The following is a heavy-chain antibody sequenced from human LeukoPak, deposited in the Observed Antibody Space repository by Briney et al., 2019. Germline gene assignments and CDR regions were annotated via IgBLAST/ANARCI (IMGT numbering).Heavy chain of an antibody. Sequence: SQTLSLTCTVSGGSISSGGYYWSWIRQHPGKGLEWIGYIYYSGSTYYNPSLKSRVTISVDTSKNQFSLKLSSVTAADTAVYYCARGWRGSYLGMDVWGQGTTVTVSS. CDR1: GGSISSGGYY. V-gene: IGHV4-31*03. D-gene: IGHD6-13*01. CDR3: ARGWRGSYLGMDV. CDR2: IYYSGST. J-gene: IGHJ6*02.